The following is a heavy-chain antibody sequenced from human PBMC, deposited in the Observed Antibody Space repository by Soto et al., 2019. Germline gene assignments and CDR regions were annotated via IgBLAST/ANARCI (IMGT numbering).Heavy chain of an antibody. J-gene: IGHJ4*02. D-gene: IGHD3-16*01. Sequence: ASVKVSCKVSGYTLTELSMHWVRQAPGKGLEWMGGFDPEDGETIYAQKSQGRVTMTEDTSTDTAYMELSSLRSEDTAVYYCATAPRDYVWGSYDYWGQGTLVTVSS. CDR2: FDPEDGET. V-gene: IGHV1-24*01. CDR1: GYTLTELS. CDR3: ATAPRDYVWGSYDY.